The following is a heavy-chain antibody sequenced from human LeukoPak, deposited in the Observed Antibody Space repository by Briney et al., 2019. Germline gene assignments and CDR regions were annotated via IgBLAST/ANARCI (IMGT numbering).Heavy chain of an antibody. CDR2: INPGGSST. D-gene: IGHD1-14*01. CDR3: ARSNQADDY. J-gene: IGHJ4*02. Sequence: GGSLRLSCAASGFNFSSYWMHWVRQVPGKGLVWVSRINPGGSSTAYADSVKGRFTISRDNAKNTLYLQMDSLRAEDTAIYYCARSNQADDYWGQGTLVTVSS. CDR1: GFNFSSYW. V-gene: IGHV3-74*01.